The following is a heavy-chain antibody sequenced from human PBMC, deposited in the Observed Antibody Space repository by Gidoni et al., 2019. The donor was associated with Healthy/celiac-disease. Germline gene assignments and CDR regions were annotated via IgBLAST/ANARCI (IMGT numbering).Heavy chain of an antibody. CDR2: ISSSSSYI. J-gene: IGHJ6*03. V-gene: IGHV3-21*01. Sequence: EVQLVESGGGLVKPGGSLSLSCAAPGFTFSSHSMNWVRQAHGQGPGKGLECVSSISSSSSYIYYADSVKGRFTISRDNAKNSLYLQMNSLRAEDTAVYYCARAYYDFWSGYYHYYYYYYMDVWGKGTTVTVSS. D-gene: IGHD3-3*01. CDR3: ARAYYDFWSGYYHYYYYYYMDV. CDR1: GFTFSSHS.